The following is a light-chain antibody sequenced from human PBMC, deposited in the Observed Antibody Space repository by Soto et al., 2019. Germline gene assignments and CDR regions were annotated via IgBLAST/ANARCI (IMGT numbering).Light chain of an antibody. CDR1: SSDVGGFNY. Sequence: QSALTQPASVSGSPGQSITISCTGTSSDVGGFNYVSWYQQHPGKAPKLLIYEVSNRPSGVSHRFSGSKSGNTASLTISWRQAADEAAYYCSSYTSSSTQVFGTGTKLTVL. J-gene: IGLJ1*01. V-gene: IGLV2-14*01. CDR3: SSYTSSSTQV. CDR2: EVS.